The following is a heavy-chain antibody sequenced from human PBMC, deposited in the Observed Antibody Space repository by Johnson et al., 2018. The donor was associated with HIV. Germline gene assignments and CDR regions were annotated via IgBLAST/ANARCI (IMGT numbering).Heavy chain of an antibody. Sequence: VQLVESGGGLIQPGGSLRLSCAASGFTVSSNYMSWVRQAPGKGLEWVSVIYSGGSTYYADSVKVRFTISRDNSKNTLYLQMNSLRAEDTALYYCARVRERWELLLSDGSDIWGQGTMVTLSS. CDR1: GFTVSSNY. D-gene: IGHD1-26*01. V-gene: IGHV3-66*03. CDR2: IYSGGST. J-gene: IGHJ3*02. CDR3: ARVRERWELLLSDGSDI.